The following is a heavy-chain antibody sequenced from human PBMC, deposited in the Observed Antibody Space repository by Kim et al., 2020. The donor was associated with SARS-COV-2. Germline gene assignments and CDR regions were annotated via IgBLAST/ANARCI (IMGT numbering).Heavy chain of an antibody. J-gene: IGHJ6*02. V-gene: IGHV4-4*02. CDR2: IYHSGST. Sequence: SETLSLTCAVSGGSISSSNWWSWVRQPPGKGLEWIGEIYHSGSTNYNPSLKSRVTISVDKSKNQFSLKLSSVTAADTAVYYCARGTYYYDSSGYYYYYGMDVWGQGTTVTVSS. CDR1: GGSISSSNW. CDR3: ARGTYYYDSSGYYYYYGMDV. D-gene: IGHD3-22*01.